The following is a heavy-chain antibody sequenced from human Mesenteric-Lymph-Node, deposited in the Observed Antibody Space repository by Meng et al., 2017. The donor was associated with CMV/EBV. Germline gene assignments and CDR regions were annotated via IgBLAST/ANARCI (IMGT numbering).Heavy chain of an antibody. D-gene: IGHD6-19*01. CDR1: GFTFNSHA. CDR3: AKDRRSGGPRDFDY. Sequence: GGSLRLSCAASGFTFNSHAMSWVRQAPGKGLEWVSGISGSGGSTYYADSVKGRFTISRDNSKNTLSLQMNTLRAEDTAVYYCAKDRRSGGPRDFDYWGQGTLVTVSS. J-gene: IGHJ4*02. V-gene: IGHV3-23*01. CDR2: ISGSGGST.